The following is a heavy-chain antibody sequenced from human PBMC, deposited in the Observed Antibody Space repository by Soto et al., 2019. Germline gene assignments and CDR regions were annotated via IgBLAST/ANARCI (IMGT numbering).Heavy chain of an antibody. V-gene: IGHV1-18*01. CDR3: ARGKQWLLY. D-gene: IGHD6-19*01. Sequence: ASVKVSCKASGYSFTSYDITWVRQASGQGLEWMGWISPFNHKTNYAQNLQGRVTMTTDTPTSTAYMELRSLRSDDTAVYYCARGKQWLLYWGQGSLVTVSS. J-gene: IGHJ4*02. CDR2: ISPFNHKT. CDR1: GYSFTSYD.